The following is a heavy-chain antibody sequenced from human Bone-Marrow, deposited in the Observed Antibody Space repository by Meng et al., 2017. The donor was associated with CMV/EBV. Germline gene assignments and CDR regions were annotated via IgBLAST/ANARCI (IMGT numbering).Heavy chain of an antibody. CDR2: ILPSGGGT. CDR3: VRATYCGDVCSFFDL. J-gene: IGHJ4*02. Sequence: ASVKVSCKASGYMFTSYFIHWVRQAPGQGLEWVGWILPSGGGTHYSQHFRGRVTLTRDTSVNTVYMDVTSLRSDDSALYYCVRATYCGDVCSFFDLWGQGTLVTVSS. V-gene: IGHV1-2*02. D-gene: IGHD2-21*02. CDR1: GYMFTSYF.